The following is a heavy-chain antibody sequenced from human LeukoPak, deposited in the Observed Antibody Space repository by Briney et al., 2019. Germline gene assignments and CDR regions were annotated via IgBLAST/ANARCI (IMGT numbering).Heavy chain of an antibody. CDR3: AEERESSGYFDY. J-gene: IGHJ4*02. Sequence: PGGSLRLSCAASRFIFSSYAMSWVRQAPGKGLEWVSAISGSGGSTYYADSVKGRFTISRDNSKNTLYLQMNSLRAEDTAVYYCAEERESSGYFDYWGQGTLVTVSS. D-gene: IGHD3-22*01. CDR2: ISGSGGST. V-gene: IGHV3-23*01. CDR1: RFIFSSYA.